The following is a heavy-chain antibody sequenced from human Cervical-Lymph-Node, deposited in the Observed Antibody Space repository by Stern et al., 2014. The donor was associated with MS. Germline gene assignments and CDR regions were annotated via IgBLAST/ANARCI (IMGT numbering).Heavy chain of an antibody. Sequence: VQLVESGGGVVQPGRSLRLSCVASGFTFSTYAMHWVRQAPGKVLEWVAVISYDGSVKYYSDSVKGRFTISRDASKNTLYLQMNSLRAEDTAVYYCAKDRAVADYYFDYWGQGSLVTVSS. CDR2: ISYDGSVK. CDR1: GFTFSTYA. CDR3: AKDRAVADYYFDY. J-gene: IGHJ4*02. D-gene: IGHD6-19*01. V-gene: IGHV3-30*18.